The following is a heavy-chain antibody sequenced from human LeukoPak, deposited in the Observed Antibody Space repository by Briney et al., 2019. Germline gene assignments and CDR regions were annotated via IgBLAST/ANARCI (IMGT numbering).Heavy chain of an antibody. CDR3: ARMNLSGYEPCIDY. CDR1: GGSISSYY. J-gene: IGHJ4*02. V-gene: IGHV4-4*07. D-gene: IGHD5-12*01. CDR2: IYTSGST. Sequence: SETLSLTCTVSGGSISSYYWSWIRQPAGKGLEWIGRIYTSGSTNYNPSLKSRVTMSVDTSKNQFSLKLSSVTAADTAVYYCARMNLSGYEPCIDYWGQGTLVTVSS.